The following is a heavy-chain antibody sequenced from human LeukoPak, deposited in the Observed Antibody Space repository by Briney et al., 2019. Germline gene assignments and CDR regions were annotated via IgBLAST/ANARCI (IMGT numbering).Heavy chain of an antibody. J-gene: IGHJ5*02. CDR3: AREVAVAGYNWFDP. Sequence: GGSLRLSCAASGFTFSSYAMHWVRQAPGKGLEWVAVISYDGSNKYYADSVKGRFTISRDNSKNTLYLQMNSLRAEDTAVYYCAREVAVAGYNWFDPWGQGTLVTVSS. CDR1: GFTFSSYA. V-gene: IGHV3-30-3*01. D-gene: IGHD6-19*01. CDR2: ISYDGSNK.